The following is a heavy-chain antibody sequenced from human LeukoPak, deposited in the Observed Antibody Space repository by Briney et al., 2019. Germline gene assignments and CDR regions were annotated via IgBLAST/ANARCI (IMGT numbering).Heavy chain of an antibody. CDR2: IYDSGNT. CDR1: GGFISSYY. CDR3: ARGHLMVRGVIFQSLWFDP. V-gene: IGHV4-59*08. D-gene: IGHD3-10*01. Sequence: PSETLSLTCTVSGGFISSYYWSWIRQPPGKGLEWIGYIYDSGNTNYNPSLKSRVTISVDTSKNQFSLKLSSVTAADTAVYYCARGHLMVRGVIFQSLWFDPWGQGTLVTVSS. J-gene: IGHJ5*02.